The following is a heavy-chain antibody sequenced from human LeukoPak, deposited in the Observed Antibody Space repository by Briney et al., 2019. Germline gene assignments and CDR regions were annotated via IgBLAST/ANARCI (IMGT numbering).Heavy chain of an antibody. V-gene: IGHV1-69*04. J-gene: IGHJ3*02. CDR2: IIPILAIA. CDR3: ARNLNSGYGSGNDAFDI. D-gene: IGHD3-10*01. CDR1: GATFSSNA. Sequence: ASVKVSCKASGATFSSNAISWVRQAPGQGLEWMGRIIPILAIANYAQKFQGRVTITADKSTSTAYMELSSLRSENTAIYYCARNLNSGYGSGNDAFDIWGQGTMVTVSS.